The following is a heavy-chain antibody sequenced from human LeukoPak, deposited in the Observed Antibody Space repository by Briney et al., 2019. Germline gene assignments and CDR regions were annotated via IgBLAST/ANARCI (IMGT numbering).Heavy chain of an antibody. CDR1: GGSISSSSYY. Sequence: PSETLSLTCTGSGGSISSSSYYWGWIRQPPGKGLEWIGSIYYSGSTYYNPSLKSRVTISVDTSKNQFSLKLSSVTAADTAVYYCARATLGSSSEFDYWGQGTLVTVSS. CDR3: ARATLGSSSEFDY. V-gene: IGHV4-39*07. CDR2: IYYSGST. J-gene: IGHJ4*02. D-gene: IGHD6-6*01.